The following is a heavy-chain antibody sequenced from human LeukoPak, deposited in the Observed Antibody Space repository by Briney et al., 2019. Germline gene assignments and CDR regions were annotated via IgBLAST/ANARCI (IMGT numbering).Heavy chain of an antibody. CDR1: GGFISGQY. Sequence: SETLSLTCNVSGGFISGQYWSWIRQPPGKGLECIGYIYYSETADYNPSLESRVAISADTSKNQFSLKLSSLTAADTAVYYCARVKAVAGTWSYYYYMDVWGRGTTVTVSS. CDR2: IYYSETA. J-gene: IGHJ6*03. CDR3: ARVKAVAGTWSYYYYMDV. V-gene: IGHV4-59*11. D-gene: IGHD6-19*01.